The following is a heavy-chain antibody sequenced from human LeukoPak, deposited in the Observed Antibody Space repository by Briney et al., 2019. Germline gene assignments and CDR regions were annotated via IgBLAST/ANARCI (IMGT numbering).Heavy chain of an antibody. CDR1: GYTFTSNY. J-gene: IGHJ4*02. CDR3: AREALGGYDILTGYYF. CDR2: ISPSGGST. V-gene: IGHV1-46*01. Sequence: ASVKVSCKAFGYTFTSNYMHWVRQAPGQGPEWMGVISPSGGSTTYAQKFQGRVTMTRDMSTSTVYMELSSLRSEDTAVYYCAREALGGYDILTGYYFWGQGTLVTVSS. D-gene: IGHD3-9*01.